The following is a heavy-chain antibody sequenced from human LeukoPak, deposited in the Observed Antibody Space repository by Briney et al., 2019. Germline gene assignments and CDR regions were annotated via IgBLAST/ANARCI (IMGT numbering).Heavy chain of an antibody. D-gene: IGHD6-6*01. Sequence: SETLSLTCTVSGGSISSSSYYWGWIRQPPGKGLEWIGSIYYSGSTYYNPSLKSRVTISVDTSRNQFSLKLSSVTAADTAVYYCARDRRGSSCFDYWGQGTLVTVSS. CDR3: ARDRRGSSCFDY. J-gene: IGHJ4*02. CDR1: GGSISSSSYY. CDR2: IYYSGST. V-gene: IGHV4-39*02.